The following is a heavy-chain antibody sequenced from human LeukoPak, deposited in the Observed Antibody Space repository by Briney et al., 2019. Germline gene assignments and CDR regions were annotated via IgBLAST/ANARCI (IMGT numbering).Heavy chain of an antibody. V-gene: IGHV1-69*02. CDR2: IIPILGIA. CDR3: ASRSPSYSSGWYGAFDI. D-gene: IGHD6-19*01. CDR1: GGTFSSYT. J-gene: IGHJ3*02. Sequence: SVKVSCKASGGTFSSYTISWVRQAPGQGLEWMGRIIPILGIANYAQKFQGRVTITADKSTSTAYMELSSLRSEDTAVYYCASRSPSYSSGWYGAFDIWGQGTMVTVSS.